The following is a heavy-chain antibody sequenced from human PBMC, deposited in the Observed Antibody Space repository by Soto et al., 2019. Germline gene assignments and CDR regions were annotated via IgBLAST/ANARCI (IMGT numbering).Heavy chain of an antibody. D-gene: IGHD2-2*01. V-gene: IGHV3-30*18. Sequence: ESGGGVVQPGRSLRLSCAASGFTFSSYGMHWVRQAPGKGLEWVAVISYDGSNKYYADSVKGRFTISRDNSKNTLYLQMNSLRAEDTAVYYCAKEIRDCSSTSCQSYYYMDVWGKGTTVTVSS. CDR1: GFTFSSYG. CDR2: ISYDGSNK. J-gene: IGHJ6*03. CDR3: AKEIRDCSSTSCQSYYYMDV.